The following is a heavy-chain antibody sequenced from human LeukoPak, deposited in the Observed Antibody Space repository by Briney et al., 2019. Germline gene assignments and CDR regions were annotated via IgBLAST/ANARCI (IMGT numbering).Heavy chain of an antibody. D-gene: IGHD4-17*01. Sequence: SETLSLTCAVYGGSFSSYYWSWIRQPPGKGLEWIGYISYSGSTNSNPSLKSRVTISADTSKNQFSLKLSSVTAADTAVYYCARHYGDLYLPFDYWGQGTLVTVSS. J-gene: IGHJ4*02. CDR1: GGSFSSYY. CDR2: ISYSGST. CDR3: ARHYGDLYLPFDY. V-gene: IGHV4-59*08.